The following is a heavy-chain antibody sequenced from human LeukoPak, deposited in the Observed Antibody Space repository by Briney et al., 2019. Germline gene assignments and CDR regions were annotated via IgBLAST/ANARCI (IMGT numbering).Heavy chain of an antibody. CDR2: IYPYDSDT. Sequence: GESLKISCKGSGNRFTSYWIGWVRQMPGKGLEWMGLIYPYDSDTRNSPSFQVQGTISADTSISTAYLQWRSLKASDTAMYYCAIGGDSTTSGYRCFDYWGQGTLVTVSS. V-gene: IGHV5-51*01. CDR1: GNRFTSYW. CDR3: AIGGDSTTSGYRCFDY. J-gene: IGHJ4*02. D-gene: IGHD2-2*02.